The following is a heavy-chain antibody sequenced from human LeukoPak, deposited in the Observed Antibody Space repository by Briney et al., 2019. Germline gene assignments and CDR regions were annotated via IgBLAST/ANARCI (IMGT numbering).Heavy chain of an antibody. V-gene: IGHV3-74*01. CDR2: INSGGSIT. Sequence: GGSLRLSCAASGFTFSSYWMHWVRQAPGKGLVWVSHINSGGSITNHADSVKGRFTISRDNAKNTLYLQMNSLRAEDTAVYYCARGDLRELRAFTDYWGQGTLVTVSS. CDR1: GFTFSSYW. CDR3: ARGDLRELRAFTDY. J-gene: IGHJ4*02. D-gene: IGHD1-7*01.